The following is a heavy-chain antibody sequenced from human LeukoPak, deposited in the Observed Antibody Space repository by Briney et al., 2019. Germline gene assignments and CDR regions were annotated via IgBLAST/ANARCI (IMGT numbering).Heavy chain of an antibody. D-gene: IGHD5-18*01. CDR3: ATVNSGYSYGLYYYYMDV. CDR2: ISSSSSSTI. J-gene: IGHJ6*03. CDR1: GFTFSSYS. V-gene: IGHV3-48*01. Sequence: GGSLRLSCAASGFTFSSYSMNWVRQAPGKGLEWVSYISSSSSSTIYYADSVKGRFTISRDNAKNSLYLQMNSLRAEDTAVYYCATVNSGYSYGLYYYYMDVRGKGTTVTVSS.